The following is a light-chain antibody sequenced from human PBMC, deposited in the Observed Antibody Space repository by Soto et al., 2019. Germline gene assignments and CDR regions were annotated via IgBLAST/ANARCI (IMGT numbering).Light chain of an antibody. CDR2: GAS. CDR3: QQRSNWPPLT. J-gene: IGKJ4*01. V-gene: IGKV3-11*01. CDR1: QSVGSNY. Sequence: EIVMTQSPATLSLSPGERATLSCRASQSVGSNYLSWYQQNPGQAPRLLIYGASTRATGIPARFIGSGSGTDFTLTISSLGPEDFAVYYCQQRSNWPPLTFGGGTKVEIK.